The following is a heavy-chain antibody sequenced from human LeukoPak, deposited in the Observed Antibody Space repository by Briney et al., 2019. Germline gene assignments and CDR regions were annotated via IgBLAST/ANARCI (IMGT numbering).Heavy chain of an antibody. CDR3: ARRGSRWYWYFDY. CDR1: GYSISSGYY. CDR2: IYYSGST. Sequence: SETLSLTCTVSGYSISSGYYWSWIRQPPGKGLEWIGYIYYSGSTNYNPSLKSRVTISVDTSKNQFSLKLSSVTAADTAVYYCARRGSRWYWYFDYWGQGTLVTVSS. V-gene: IGHV4-61*01. D-gene: IGHD6-13*01. J-gene: IGHJ4*02.